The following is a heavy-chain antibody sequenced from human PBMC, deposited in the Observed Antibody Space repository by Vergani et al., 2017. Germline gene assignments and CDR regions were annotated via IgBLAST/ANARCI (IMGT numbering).Heavy chain of an antibody. CDR3: VKEKIDLGSYFFDS. D-gene: IGHD2/OR15-2a*01. CDR1: GFTFSNSA. CDR2: ISGPCLST. J-gene: IGHJ4*01. Sequence: EVHLLESGGGLVQSGGSLRLSCAASGFTFSNSAVSWVLQAPGRGLAWVSSISGPCLSTYYADSVKGRFSISSDKSKNTVFLQLHSLRAEETAIYYCVKEKIDLGSYFFDSWGHGILVTVSS. V-gene: IGHV3-23*01.